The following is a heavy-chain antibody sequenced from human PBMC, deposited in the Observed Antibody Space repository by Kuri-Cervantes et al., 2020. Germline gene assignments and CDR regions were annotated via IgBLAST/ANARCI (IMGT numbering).Heavy chain of an antibody. CDR3: ARDTRPYYYDSNAFDI. V-gene: IGHV3-30-3*01. CDR2: ISYDGSNK. Sequence: GGSLRLSCAASGFTFSSYAMHWVRQAPGKGLEWVAVISYDGSNKYYADSVKGRFTISRDNSKNKRYLQMNSLRAKDTAVYYCARDTRPYYYDSNAFDIWGQGTMVTVSS. CDR1: GFTFSSYA. D-gene: IGHD3-22*01. J-gene: IGHJ3*02.